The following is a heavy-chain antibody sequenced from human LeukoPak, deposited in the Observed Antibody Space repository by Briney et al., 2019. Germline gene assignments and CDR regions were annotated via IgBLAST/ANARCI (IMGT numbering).Heavy chain of an antibody. J-gene: IGHJ4*01. Sequence: SETLSLTCTVSGGSISSSSYYWGWIRQPPGKGLEWIGSIYYSGSTYYNPSLKSRVTISVDTSKNQFSLKLSSVTAADTAVYYCARITYYYDSSGYYYSLKAGYFDYWGQEPWSPSPQ. CDR1: GGSISSSSYY. CDR3: ARITYYYDSSGYYYSLKAGYFDY. D-gene: IGHD3-22*01. V-gene: IGHV4-39*01. CDR2: IYYSGST.